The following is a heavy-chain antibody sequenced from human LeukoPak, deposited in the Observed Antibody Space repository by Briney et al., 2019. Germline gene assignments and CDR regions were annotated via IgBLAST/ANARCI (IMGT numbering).Heavy chain of an antibody. D-gene: IGHD4-11*01. CDR2: INHSGST. CDR1: GGSFSGYY. Sequence: SETLSLTCAVYGGSFSGYYWRWIRQPPGKGLEWIGEINHSGSTNYNPSLKSRVTISVDTSKNQFSLKLSSVTAADTAVYYCASTPLYSNYFDYWGQGTLVTVSS. V-gene: IGHV4-34*01. CDR3: ASTPLYSNYFDY. J-gene: IGHJ4*02.